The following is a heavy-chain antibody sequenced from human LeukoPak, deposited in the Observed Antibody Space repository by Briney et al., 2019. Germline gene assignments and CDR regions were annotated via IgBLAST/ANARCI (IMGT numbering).Heavy chain of an antibody. CDR1: GFTFSIHG. D-gene: IGHD3-10*01. V-gene: IGHV3-48*02. CDR2: IINSGGTI. Sequence: PGGSLRLSCAASGFTFSIHGMNWVRQTPGKGLEWVSYIINSGGTIYYADSVQGRFTISRDNAKNSLYLQMNSLRDEDTAVYYCARVGRGLYSMYVWGQGTTVTVSS. CDR3: ARVGRGLYSMYV. J-gene: IGHJ6*02.